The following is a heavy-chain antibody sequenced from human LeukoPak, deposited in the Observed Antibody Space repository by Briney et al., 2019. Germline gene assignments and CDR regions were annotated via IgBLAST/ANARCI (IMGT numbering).Heavy chain of an antibody. V-gene: IGHV1-18*01. D-gene: IGHD2-2*02. CDR1: GYTFTSHG. J-gene: IGHJ6*03. CDR3: ARVGGYCSSISCYTRNYYYYYYMDV. CDR2: ISAYNGNT. Sequence: ASVKVSCKASGYTFTSHGISWVRQAPGQGLEWMGWISAYNGNTNYAQKLQGRVTMTTDTSTSTAYMELRSLRSDDTAVYYCARVGGYCSSISCYTRNYYYYYYMDVWGKGTTVTVSS.